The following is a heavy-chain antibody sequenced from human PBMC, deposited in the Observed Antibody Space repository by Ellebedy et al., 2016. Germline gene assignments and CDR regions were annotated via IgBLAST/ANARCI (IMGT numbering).Heavy chain of an antibody. V-gene: IGHV3-53*01. CDR2: IFSDGNT. J-gene: IGHJ5*02. Sequence: GESLKISCAASGFTVSTNYMKWVRQAPGKGLEWVSAIFSDGNTYYAYSVKGRFTISRDNSKNTVFLEMNGLRAEDTAMYYCARDSQSYYGSGSFDPWGQGTLVTVPS. CDR1: GFTVSTNY. D-gene: IGHD3-10*01. CDR3: ARDSQSYYGSGSFDP.